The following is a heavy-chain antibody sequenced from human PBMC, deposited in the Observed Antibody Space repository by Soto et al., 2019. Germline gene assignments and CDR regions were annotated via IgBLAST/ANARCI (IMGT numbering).Heavy chain of an antibody. CDR1: GGSISSYY. J-gene: IGHJ4*02. Sequence: SETLSLTCTVSGGSISSYYRSWIRQPPGKGLEWIGYIYYSGSTNYNPSLKSRVTISVDTSKNQFSLKLSSVTAADTAVYYCAAGSGWYGPLGDWGQGTLVTGSS. V-gene: IGHV4-59*01. D-gene: IGHD6-19*01. CDR3: AAGSGWYGPLGD. CDR2: IYYSGST.